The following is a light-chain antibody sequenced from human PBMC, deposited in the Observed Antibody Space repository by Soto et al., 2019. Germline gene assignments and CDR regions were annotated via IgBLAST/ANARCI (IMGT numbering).Light chain of an antibody. CDR2: DNN. V-gene: IGLV1-51*01. CDR1: SSNIGNNY. Sequence: QSVLTQPPSVSAAPGQTVTISCSGSSSNIGNNYVSWYQQLPETAPKLLIYDNNERPSGIPDRFSGSKSGTSATLGITGLQTGDEADYYCGTWDSSLSAVVFGGGTKLTVL. CDR3: GTWDSSLSAVV. J-gene: IGLJ2*01.